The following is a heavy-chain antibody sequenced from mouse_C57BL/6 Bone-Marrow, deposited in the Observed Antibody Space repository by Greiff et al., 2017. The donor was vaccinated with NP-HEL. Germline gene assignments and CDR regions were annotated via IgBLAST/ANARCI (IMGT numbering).Heavy chain of an antibody. CDR3: ASSDYYGSSYEGYWYFDV. CDR2: ITPSSGYT. D-gene: IGHD1-1*01. CDR1: GYTFTSYW. J-gene: IGHJ1*03. Sequence: QVQLQQSGAELAKPGASVKLSCKASGYTFTSYWMHWVKQRPGQGLEWIGYITPSSGYTKYNQKFKDKATLTADKSSSTAYMQLSSLTYEDSAVYYCASSDYYGSSYEGYWYFDVWGTGTTVTVSS. V-gene: IGHV1-7*01.